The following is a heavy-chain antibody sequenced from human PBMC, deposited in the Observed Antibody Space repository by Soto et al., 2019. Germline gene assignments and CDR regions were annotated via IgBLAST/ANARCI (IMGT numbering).Heavy chain of an antibody. CDR3: AREPGWREGDAFDI. CDR2: IIRIFGTA. CDR1: GGTFSSYA. D-gene: IGHD1-26*01. Sequence: SVKVSCKASGGTFSSYAMRWVRQAPGQGGEWMGGIIRIFGTANYAQKFQGRVTITADKSTSTAYMELSSLRSEDTAVYYCAREPGWREGDAFDIWGQGTMVTVSS. J-gene: IGHJ3*02. V-gene: IGHV1-69*06.